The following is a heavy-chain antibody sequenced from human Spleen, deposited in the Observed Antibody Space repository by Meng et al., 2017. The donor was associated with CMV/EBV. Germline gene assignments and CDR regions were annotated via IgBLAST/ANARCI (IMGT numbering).Heavy chain of an antibody. Sequence: GGSLRLSCAASGFTVSSNYMSWVRQAPGKGLEWVSVIYSGARTNYAESVKGRFTISVDNSKNTLYLQMNSLRAEDTAVYYCARTPPPGGMSSKDYYYGMDVWGQGTTVTVSS. CDR3: ARTPPPGGMSSKDYYYGMDV. CDR2: IYSGART. D-gene: IGHD3-16*01. CDR1: GFTVSSNY. V-gene: IGHV3-66*02. J-gene: IGHJ6*02.